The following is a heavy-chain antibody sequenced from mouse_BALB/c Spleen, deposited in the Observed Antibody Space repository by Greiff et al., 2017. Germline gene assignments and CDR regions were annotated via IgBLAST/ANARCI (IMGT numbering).Heavy chain of an antibody. CDR2: ISSGGSYT. Sequence: EVKLVESGGGLVKPGGSLKLSCAASGFTFSSYAMSWVRQSPEKRLEWVAEISSGGSYTYYPDTVTGRFTISRDNAKNTLYLEMSSLRSEDTAMYYCARAYYRYFDYWGQGTTLTVSS. CDR3: ARAYYRYFDY. V-gene: IGHV5-9-4*01. CDR1: GFTFSSYA. D-gene: IGHD2-14*01. J-gene: IGHJ2*01.